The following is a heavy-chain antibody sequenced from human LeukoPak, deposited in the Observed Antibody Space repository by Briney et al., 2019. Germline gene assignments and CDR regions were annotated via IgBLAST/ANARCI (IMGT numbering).Heavy chain of an antibody. CDR2: ISSNGGST. V-gene: IGHV3-64D*06. CDR3: VKDSRADYYGSGSYSSPFDY. D-gene: IGHD3-10*01. J-gene: IGHJ4*02. Sequence: GGSLRLSCSASGFTFSSYAMHWVRQAPGKGLEYVSAISSNGGSTYYADSVKGRFTISRDNSKNTLYLQMSSLRAEDTAVYYCVKDSRADYYGSGSYSSPFDYWGQGTLVTVSP. CDR1: GFTFSSYA.